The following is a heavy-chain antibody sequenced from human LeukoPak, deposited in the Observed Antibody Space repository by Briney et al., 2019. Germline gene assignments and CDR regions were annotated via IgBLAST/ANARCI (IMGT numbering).Heavy chain of an antibody. CDR1: GFTFSSYG. D-gene: IGHD6-19*01. CDR3: ARKYSSGWYGNWFDP. V-gene: IGHV3-33*01. CDR2: IWYDGSNK. J-gene: IGHJ5*02. Sequence: GGSLRLSCAASGFTFSSYGMHWVRQAPGKGLEWVALIWYDGSNKYYADSVKGRFTISRDNSKNTLYLQMNSLRAEDTAVYYCARKYSSGWYGNWFDPWGQGTLVTVSP.